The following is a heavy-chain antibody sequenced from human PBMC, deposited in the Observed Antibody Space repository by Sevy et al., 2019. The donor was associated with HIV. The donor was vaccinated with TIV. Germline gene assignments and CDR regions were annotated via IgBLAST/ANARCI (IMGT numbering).Heavy chain of an antibody. V-gene: IGHV3-30-3*01. CDR1: GFTFSSYA. CDR3: ARDLIAAAGDAEYFQL. D-gene: IGHD6-13*01. CDR2: ISYDGSNK. J-gene: IGHJ1*01. Sequence: GGSLRLSCAASGFTFSSYAMHWVRQAPGKGLEWVAVISYDGSNKYYADSVKGRFTISRDNSKNTLYLQMNSLRAEDTAVYYCARDLIAAAGDAEYFQLWGQGTLVTVSS.